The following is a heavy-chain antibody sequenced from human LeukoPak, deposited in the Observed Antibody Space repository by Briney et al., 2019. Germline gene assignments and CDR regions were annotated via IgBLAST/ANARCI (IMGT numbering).Heavy chain of an antibody. J-gene: IGHJ5*02. CDR3: ARELWFVNAPGSWLDP. V-gene: IGHV4-30-2*01. CDR2: IFHSGHS. Sequence: KPSQTLSLTCAVSGDSISSGDYSWSWIRQTSGKGLEWIVYIFHSGHSYYNPSLKSRVTISVDRSKNQFSLRLTSVTAADTAIYYCARELWFVNAPGSWLDPWGQGTQVTVSS. CDR1: GDSISSGDYS. D-gene: IGHD3-10*01.